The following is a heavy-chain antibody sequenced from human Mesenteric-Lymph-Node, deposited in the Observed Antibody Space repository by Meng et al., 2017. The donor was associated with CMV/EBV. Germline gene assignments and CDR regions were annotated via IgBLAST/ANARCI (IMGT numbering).Heavy chain of an antibody. J-gene: IGHJ4*02. CDR3: ARVHYDTNHYYIDY. V-gene: IGHV6-1*01. CDR1: DSVSRKSAA. D-gene: IGHD3-16*01. CDR2: TYYRAHWYS. Sequence: DSVSRKSAAWTWIRQSPSRGLEWLGRTYYRAHWYSDSAESVKSRITINADTSKNHFSLQLNSVTPEDTAVYYCARVHYDTNHYYIDYWGQGTLVTVSS.